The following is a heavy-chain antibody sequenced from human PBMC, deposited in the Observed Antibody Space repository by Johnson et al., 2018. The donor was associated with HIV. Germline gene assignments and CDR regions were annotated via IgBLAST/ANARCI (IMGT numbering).Heavy chain of an antibody. CDR1: GFTFSSYG. J-gene: IGHJ3*02. V-gene: IGHV3-30*03. Sequence: QVWLVESGGGVVQPGRSLILSCAASGFTFSSYGMHWVRQAPGKGLEWVAVISYDGSNKYYADSVKGRFTISRDNSKNTLYLQMNSLGAEDTAVYYCARNRRGIYSSGWYGGAFDIWGQGTMVTVSS. D-gene: IGHD6-19*01. CDR2: ISYDGSNK. CDR3: ARNRRGIYSSGWYGGAFDI.